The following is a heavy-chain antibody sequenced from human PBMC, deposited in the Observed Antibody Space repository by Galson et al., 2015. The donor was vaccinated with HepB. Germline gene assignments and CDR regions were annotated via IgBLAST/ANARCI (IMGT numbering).Heavy chain of an antibody. J-gene: IGHJ4*02. CDR1: GYSFTSYW. CDR3: ARPVAGYGESGYFDS. D-gene: IGHD6-19*01. V-gene: IGHV5-51*03. CDR2: VYPGDSDT. Sequence: QSGAEVKKPGESLKISCKGSGYSFTSYWIGWVRQMPGKGLEWMGIVYPGDSDTRYSPSFQGQVTISADKSISTAYLQWSSLKASDTAMYYCARPVAGYGESGYFDSWGQGTLVTVSS.